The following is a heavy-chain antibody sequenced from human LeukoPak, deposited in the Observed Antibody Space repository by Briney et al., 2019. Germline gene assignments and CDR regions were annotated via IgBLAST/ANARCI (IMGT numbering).Heavy chain of an antibody. CDR2: ISWDSGNK. J-gene: IGHJ3*01. D-gene: IGHD3-9*01. V-gene: IGHV3-9*01. Sequence: PGGSLRLSCIGSGFSLDDYAMHWVRQAPGKGREWVSSISWDSGNKAYGDSVKGRFTISRDNAKNSLYLQMNSLRPEDTAFYYCIKDMGFDLLKDAFDVWGQGTLVTVSS. CDR3: IKDMGFDLLKDAFDV. CDR1: GFSLDDYA.